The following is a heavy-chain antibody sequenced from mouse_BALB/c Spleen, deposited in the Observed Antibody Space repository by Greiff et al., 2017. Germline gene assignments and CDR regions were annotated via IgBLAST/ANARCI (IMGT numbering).Heavy chain of an antibody. CDR1: GYTFTSYW. J-gene: IGHJ2*01. CDR2: INPSTGYT. Sequence: QVQLQQSGAELAKPGASVKMSCKASGYTFTSYWMHWVKQRPGQGLEWIGYINPSTGYTEYNQKFKDKATLTADKSSSTAYIQLSSLTSEDSAVYYCARGDYRYDLDYWGQGTTLTVSS. CDR3: ARGDYRYDLDY. V-gene: IGHV1-7*01. D-gene: IGHD2-14*01.